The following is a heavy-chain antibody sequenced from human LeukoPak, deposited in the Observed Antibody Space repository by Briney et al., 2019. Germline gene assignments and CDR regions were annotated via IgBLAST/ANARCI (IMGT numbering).Heavy chain of an antibody. CDR3: ARYYYDSSGYWIFDY. Sequence: SETLSLTCTVSGGSISSYYWSWIRQPPGKGLEWIGYISYSGSTNYNPSLKSRVTISVDTSKNQFSLKLSSVTAADTAVYYCARYYYDSSGYWIFDYWGQGTLVTVSS. D-gene: IGHD3-22*01. CDR1: GGSISSYY. CDR2: ISYSGST. J-gene: IGHJ4*02. V-gene: IGHV4-59*01.